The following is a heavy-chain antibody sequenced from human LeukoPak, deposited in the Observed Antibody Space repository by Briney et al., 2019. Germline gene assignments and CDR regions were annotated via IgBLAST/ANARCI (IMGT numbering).Heavy chain of an antibody. D-gene: IGHD6-19*01. CDR1: GFSFSTHS. J-gene: IGHJ4*02. Sequence: GGSLRLSCAVSGFSFSTHSLTWVRQAPGKGLQWVATINHDGSEKDYVDSVKGRFTISRDNAENSLYLQLNSLRAEDTAIYYCARGSGWLDYWGQGTLVTVSS. V-gene: IGHV3-7*03. CDR2: INHDGSEK. CDR3: ARGSGWLDY.